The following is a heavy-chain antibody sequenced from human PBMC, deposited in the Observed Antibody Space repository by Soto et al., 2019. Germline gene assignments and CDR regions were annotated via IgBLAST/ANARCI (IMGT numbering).Heavy chain of an antibody. CDR3: ARPLRHYYGSGSYSNADDFDI. Sequence: GESLKISCRASGYTFTSYWIGWVRQMPGKGLEWMGIIYPGDSDTRYSPSFQGQVTISADKSISTAYLQWSSLKASDTAMYYCARPLRHYYGSGSYSNADDFDIWGQGTMVTVSS. CDR2: IYPGDSDT. CDR1: GYTFTSYW. D-gene: IGHD3-10*01. J-gene: IGHJ3*02. V-gene: IGHV5-51*01.